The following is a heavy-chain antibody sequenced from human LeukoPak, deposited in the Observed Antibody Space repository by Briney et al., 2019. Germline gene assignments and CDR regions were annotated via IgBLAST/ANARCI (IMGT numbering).Heavy chain of an antibody. J-gene: IGHJ6*03. CDR1: GDSVSSNSAA. CDR2: TYYRSKWYN. V-gene: IGHV6-1*01. D-gene: IGHD6-13*01. Sequence: SQTLSLSCAISGDSVSSNSAAWNWIRQSPSRGLEWLGRTYYRSKWYNDYAVSVKSRITINPDTSKNQFSLQLNSVTPEDTAVYYCARERDSSSWYGYYYYMDVWGKGTTVTVSS. CDR3: ARERDSSSWYGYYYYMDV.